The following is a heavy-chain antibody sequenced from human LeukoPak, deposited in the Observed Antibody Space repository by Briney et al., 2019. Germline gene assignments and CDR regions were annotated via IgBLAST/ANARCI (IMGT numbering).Heavy chain of an antibody. CDR1: GFTFGSSV. D-gene: IGHD3-3*01. Sequence: GGSLRLSCAASGFTFGSSVMTWVRQAPGKGLECVSGISWNSGSIGYADSVKGRFTISRDNAKNSLYLQMNSLRAEDTALYYCAKGSFFGVVTPFDYWGQGTLVTVSS. CDR2: ISWNSGSI. J-gene: IGHJ4*02. CDR3: AKGSFFGVVTPFDY. V-gene: IGHV3-9*01.